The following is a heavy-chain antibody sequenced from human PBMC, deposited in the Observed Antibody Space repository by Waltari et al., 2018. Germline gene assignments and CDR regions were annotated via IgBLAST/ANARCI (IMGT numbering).Heavy chain of an antibody. V-gene: IGHV1-69-2*01. CDR3: ATATAAAVGY. CDR2: VDPEDGEP. D-gene: IGHD6-13*01. CDR1: GYTFTDYY. Sequence: EVQLVQSGAEVKKPGATVKISCKVAGYTFTDYYMHWVQQAPGKGLAWMGLVDPEDGEPIYAEKSPGRVTLPADTSTDTAYMELSSLRSEDTAVYYCATATAAAVGYWGQGTLVTVSS. J-gene: IGHJ4*02.